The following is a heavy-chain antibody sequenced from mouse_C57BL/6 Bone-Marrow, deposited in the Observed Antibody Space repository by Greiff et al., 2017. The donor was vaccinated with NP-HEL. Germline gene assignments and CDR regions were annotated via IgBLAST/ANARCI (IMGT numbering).Heavy chain of an antibody. J-gene: IGHJ2*01. V-gene: IGHV1-81*01. D-gene: IGHD1-1*01. CDR1: GYTFTSYG. CDR3: ARSIYYYGSKNY. Sequence: QVQLKQSGAELMKPGASVKLSCKASGYTFTSYGISWVKQRTGQGLEWIGEIYPRSGNTYYNEKFKGKATLTADKSSSTAYMELRSLTSEDSAVYFCARSIYYYGSKNYWGQGTTLTVSS. CDR2: IYPRSGNT.